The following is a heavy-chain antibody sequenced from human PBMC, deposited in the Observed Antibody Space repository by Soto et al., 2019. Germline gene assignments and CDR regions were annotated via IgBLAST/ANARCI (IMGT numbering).Heavy chain of an antibody. D-gene: IGHD2-21*02. CDR2: ISYDGSNK. CDR1: GFTFSSYG. V-gene: IGHV3-30*18. J-gene: IGHJ2*01. CDR3: AKGLAYCGGDCYSHFDL. Sequence: QVQLVESGGGVXQPGRSLRLSCAASGFTFSSYGMHWVRQAPGKGLEWVAVISYDGSNKYYADSVKGRFTISRDNSKNTLYLQMNSLRAEDTAVYYCAKGLAYCGGDCYSHFDLWGRGTLVTVSS.